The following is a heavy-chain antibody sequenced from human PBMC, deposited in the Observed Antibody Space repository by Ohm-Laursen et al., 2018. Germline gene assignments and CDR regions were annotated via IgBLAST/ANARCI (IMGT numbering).Heavy chain of an antibody. D-gene: IGHD5-24*01. J-gene: IGHJ5*02. CDR2: ISGSGGST. Sequence: SLRLSCAASGITFSSYAMNWVRQAPGKGLEWVSGISGSGGSTDYADSVKGRFTISRDNAKNSLYLQMNSLRAEDTAVYYCARVSRGTLQSPWGQGTLVTVSS. V-gene: IGHV3-23*01. CDR3: ARVSRGTLQSP. CDR1: GITFSSYA.